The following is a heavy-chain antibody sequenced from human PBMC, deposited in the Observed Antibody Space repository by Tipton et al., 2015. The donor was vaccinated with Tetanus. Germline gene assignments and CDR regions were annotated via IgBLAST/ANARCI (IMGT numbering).Heavy chain of an antibody. J-gene: IGHJ4*02. CDR1: GGAYSSYA. CDR3: ARGMVYDSSGIDDS. D-gene: IGHD3-22*01. V-gene: IGHV1-2*02. CDR2: INPNSGGT. Sequence: QLVQSGAEVKKPGSSVKVSCKPSGGAYSSYAISWVRQAPGQGLEWMGWINPNSGGTNYAQKFQGRVTMTRDTSISTAYMEVSRLRSEDTAIYYCARGMVYDSSGIDDSWGQGTLVTVSS.